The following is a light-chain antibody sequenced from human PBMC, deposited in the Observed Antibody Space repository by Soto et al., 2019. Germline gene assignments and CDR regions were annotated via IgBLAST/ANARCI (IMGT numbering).Light chain of an antibody. CDR2: DVS. CDR3: SSSTTSNTRQIV. V-gene: IGLV2-14*01. CDR1: SSDVGGYTY. J-gene: IGLJ1*01. Sequence: QSDLTQPASGSGSPGQAITLSCTGTSSDVGGYTYVSWYQQHPGKAPKFIIYDVSNRPSGVSNRFSGSKSGNTASLTISGLQAEDEADYYCSSSTTSNTRQIVFVTGTKVTVL.